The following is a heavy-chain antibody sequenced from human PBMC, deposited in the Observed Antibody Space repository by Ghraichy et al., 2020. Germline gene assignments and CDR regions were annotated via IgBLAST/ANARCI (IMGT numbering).Heavy chain of an antibody. CDR1: GGSINSGSYY. CDR2: VFYSGNA. V-gene: IGHV4-39*01. Sequence: SETLSLTCTLSGGSINSGSYYWGWIRQPPGKGLEWIRSVFYSGNAYYNPSLRSRVTISIDTSRTQFFLNLTSVTAADTATYFCARRFKGFGSGTDYWGQGTLVAVSS. J-gene: IGHJ4*02. D-gene: IGHD3-10*01. CDR3: ARRFKGFGSGTDY.